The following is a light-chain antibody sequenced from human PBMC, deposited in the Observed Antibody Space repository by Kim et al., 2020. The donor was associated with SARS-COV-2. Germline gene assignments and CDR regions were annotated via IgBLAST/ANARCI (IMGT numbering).Light chain of an antibody. J-gene: IGKJ5*01. V-gene: IGKV3-11*01. Sequence: ATLSVSPGERATRSCRASQSVSSYLAWYQQKPGQAPRLLIYDASNRATGIPARFSGSGSGTDFTLTISSLEPEDFAVYYCQQRSNFGQGTRLEIK. CDR2: DAS. CDR1: QSVSSY. CDR3: QQRSN.